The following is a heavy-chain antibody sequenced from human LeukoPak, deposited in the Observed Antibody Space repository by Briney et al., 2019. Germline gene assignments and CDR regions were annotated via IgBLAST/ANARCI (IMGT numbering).Heavy chain of an antibody. V-gene: IGHV4-4*07. J-gene: IGHJ5*02. CDR2: IYTSGST. CDR1: GASISTYY. D-gene: IGHD3-22*01. Sequence: SETLSLTCTVSGASISTYYWCWIRQPAGEGLEWIGRIYTSGSTDYNPSLKSRVTVSVDKSKSQLSLKLSSVTAADTAVYYCAREIVPGVISTVRFDPWGQGTLVTVSS. CDR3: AREIVPGVISTVRFDP.